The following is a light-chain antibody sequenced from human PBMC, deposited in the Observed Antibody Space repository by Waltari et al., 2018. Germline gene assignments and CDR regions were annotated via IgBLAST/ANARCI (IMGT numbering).Light chain of an antibody. CDR1: TKNVGDEG. Sequence: QAGLTQPPSVSKGLRQTATLTCTGNTKNVGDEGAYWLQQHQGHPPKVLSYRNTPRPSGISEKFSASRSGNTAYLTISGLQPEDEADYDCAAWDGSLNTWLFGGGTKLTVL. V-gene: IGLV10-54*04. J-gene: IGLJ3*02. CDR3: AAWDGSLNTWL. CDR2: RNT.